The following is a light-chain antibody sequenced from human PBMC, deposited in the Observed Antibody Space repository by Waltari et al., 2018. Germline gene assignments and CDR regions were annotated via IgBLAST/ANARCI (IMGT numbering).Light chain of an antibody. CDR2: EVS. CDR1: SSDVGGYNY. J-gene: IGLJ3*02. CDR3: SSYTSSSTWV. Sequence: QSALTQPASVSGSPGPSITISCPGTSSDVGGYNYVSSYQQHPGKAPKLMIYEVSNRPSGVSNRFSGSKSGNTASLTISGLQAEDEADYYCSSYTSSSTWVFGGGTKLTVL. V-gene: IGLV2-14*01.